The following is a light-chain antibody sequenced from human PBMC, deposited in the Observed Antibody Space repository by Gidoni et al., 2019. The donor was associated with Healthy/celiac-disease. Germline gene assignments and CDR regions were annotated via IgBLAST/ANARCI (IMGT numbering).Light chain of an antibody. CDR1: QSLLHSNGYNY. CDR2: SGP. V-gene: IGKV2-28*01. Sequence: DIVMTQSPLSLPVTPGEPASISCRSSQSLLHSNGYNYLDWYLQKPGQSPHLLLYSGPNRASGVPDRFSGSGSGTDFTLKISRVEAEDVGVYYCMQALQTPDTFGQGTRLEIK. CDR3: MQALQTPDT. J-gene: IGKJ5*01.